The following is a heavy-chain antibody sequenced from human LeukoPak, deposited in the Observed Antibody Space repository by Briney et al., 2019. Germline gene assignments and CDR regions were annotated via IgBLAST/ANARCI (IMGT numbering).Heavy chain of an antibody. CDR2: IYYSGRT. Sequence: SETLSLTCTVSGGSISSSSYYWGWIRQPPGKGLEWIGSIYYSGRTYYNPSLKSRVNISVDTSKNQFSLKLSSVTAADTAVYYCARARDYDFWSGYFDLFDYWGQGTLVTVSS. J-gene: IGHJ4*02. CDR1: GGSISSSSYY. V-gene: IGHV4-39*07. CDR3: ARARDYDFWSGYFDLFDY. D-gene: IGHD3-3*01.